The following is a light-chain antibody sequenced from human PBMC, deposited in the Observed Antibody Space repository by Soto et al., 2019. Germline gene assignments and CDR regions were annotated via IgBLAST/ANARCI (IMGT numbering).Light chain of an antibody. CDR3: QQYNNWPHT. J-gene: IGKJ2*01. CDR2: GVS. CDR1: QSVSSK. Sequence: EIVMTQSAATLSVSPGERATLSCRASQSVSSKLAWFQQKPGQAPSFLIYGVSTRATGVPVRFSGSGSGTEFTLTVNSLQSEDFAVYYCQQYNNWPHTFGQGTKVDIK. V-gene: IGKV3-15*01.